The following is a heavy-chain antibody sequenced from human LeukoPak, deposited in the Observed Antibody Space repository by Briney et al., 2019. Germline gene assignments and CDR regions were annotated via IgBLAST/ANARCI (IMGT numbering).Heavy chain of an antibody. D-gene: IGHD4-11*01. CDR2: FDPEDGET. J-gene: IGHJ3*02. Sequence: ASVKVSCKVSGYTLTELSMHWVRQAPGKGLEWVGGFDPEDGETIYAQKPQGRVTMTEDTSTATAYMELSSLRSEDTAVYYCATGLPRPVHAFDIWGQGTMVTVSS. CDR3: ATGLPRPVHAFDI. V-gene: IGHV1-24*01. CDR1: GYTLTELS.